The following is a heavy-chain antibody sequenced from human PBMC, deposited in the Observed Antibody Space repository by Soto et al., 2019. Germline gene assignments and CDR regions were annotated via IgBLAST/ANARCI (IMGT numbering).Heavy chain of an antibody. J-gene: IGHJ3*02. Sequence: ALVKVSCKASGYTFTSYYMHWVRQAPGQGLEWMGIINPSGGSTSYAQKFQGRVTMTRDTSTSTVYMELSSLRSEDTAVYYCASTPLGYCSGGSCYSGAFDIWGQGTMVTVSS. CDR2: INPSGGST. D-gene: IGHD2-15*01. CDR1: GYTFTSYY. V-gene: IGHV1-46*01. CDR3: ASTPLGYCSGGSCYSGAFDI.